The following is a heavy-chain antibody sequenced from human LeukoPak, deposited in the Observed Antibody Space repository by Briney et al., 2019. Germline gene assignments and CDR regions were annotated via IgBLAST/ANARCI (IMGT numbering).Heavy chain of an antibody. Sequence: GGSLRLSCAASGFTFTNAWMSWVRQAPGKGLEWVGRIKSKADGRTTDCAAPVKSRFTISGDDSKNTLYLQMNNLKTEDAAVYYCTTGFPNYGDYRGYFQHWGQGTLVTVAS. J-gene: IGHJ1*01. V-gene: IGHV3-15*01. D-gene: IGHD4-17*01. CDR2: IKSKADGRTT. CDR1: GFTFTNAW. CDR3: TTGFPNYGDYRGYFQH.